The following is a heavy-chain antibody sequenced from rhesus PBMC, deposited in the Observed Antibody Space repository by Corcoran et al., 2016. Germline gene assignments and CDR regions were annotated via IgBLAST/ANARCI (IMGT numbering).Heavy chain of an antibody. V-gene: IGHV4S7*01. J-gene: IGHJ4*01. CDR3: ASGGTPRAYFDY. CDR2: SYGSCVTT. CDR1: GGSISDSYY. D-gene: IGHD3-22*01. Sequence: QVQLQESGPGLVKPSETLSLTCAVSGGSISDSYYWSWLRQPPGKGREWIGYSYGSCVTTFYNPSLKSRVTISTDTSTNQFSLKLGSVTAADTAVYYCASGGTPRAYFDYWGQGVLVTVSS.